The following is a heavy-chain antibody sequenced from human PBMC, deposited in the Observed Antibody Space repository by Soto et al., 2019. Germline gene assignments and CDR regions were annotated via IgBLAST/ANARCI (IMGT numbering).Heavy chain of an antibody. V-gene: IGHV5-51*01. CDR1: GYSFTSYW. D-gene: IGHD4-17*01. J-gene: IGHJ1*01. Sequence: PGESLKISCKGSGYSFTSYWIGWVRQMPGKGLEWMGIIYPGDSDTRYSPSFQGQVTISADKSISTAYLQWSSLKASDTAMYYCANGHDYGDYVSHFQHWGQGTLVTVSS. CDR3: ANGHDYGDYVSHFQH. CDR2: IYPGDSDT.